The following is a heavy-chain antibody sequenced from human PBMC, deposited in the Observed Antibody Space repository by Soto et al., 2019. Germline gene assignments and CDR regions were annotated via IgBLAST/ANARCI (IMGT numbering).Heavy chain of an antibody. Sequence: PSETLSLTCAVSGGSISSSNWWSWVRQPPGKGLEWIGEIYHSGSTNYNPSLKSRVTISVDKSKNQFSLKLSSVTAADTAVYYCARGRYYDSSGYYRNWFDPWGQGTLVTVSS. CDR3: ARGRYYDSSGYYRNWFDP. J-gene: IGHJ5*02. D-gene: IGHD3-22*01. CDR1: GGSISSSNW. CDR2: IYHSGST. V-gene: IGHV4-4*02.